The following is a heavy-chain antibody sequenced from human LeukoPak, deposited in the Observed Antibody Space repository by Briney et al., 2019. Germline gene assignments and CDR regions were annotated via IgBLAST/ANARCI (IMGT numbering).Heavy chain of an antibody. Sequence: ASVQVSCKASGYTFTSYAMNWVRQAPGQGLEWMGWSNTNTGNPTYAQGFTGRIVFSLDTSVSTAYLQISSLEADDTAVYYCARDSYYDSSGYYSYYYYMDVWGKGTTVTVSS. D-gene: IGHD3-22*01. J-gene: IGHJ6*03. CDR2: SNTNTGNP. CDR3: ARDSYYDSSGYYSYYYYMDV. V-gene: IGHV7-4-1*02. CDR1: GYTFTSYA.